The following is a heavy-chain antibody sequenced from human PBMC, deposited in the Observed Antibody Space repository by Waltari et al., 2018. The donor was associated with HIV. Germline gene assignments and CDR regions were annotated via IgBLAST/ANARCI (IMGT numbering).Heavy chain of an antibody. Sequence: EVQVLESGGALVQPGGSLRRSCAASGFTFRNYGMSWVRQAPGKGLEWVSTISGSGGSTYYADSVKGRFTVSRDNSKNTLYLQMNSLRAEDTAVYFCVKEHQYSHSWYSYYGMDVWGQGTTVTVSS. D-gene: IGHD6-13*01. V-gene: IGHV3-23*01. CDR3: VKEHQYSHSWYSYYGMDV. CDR2: ISGSGGST. J-gene: IGHJ6*02. CDR1: GFTFRNYG.